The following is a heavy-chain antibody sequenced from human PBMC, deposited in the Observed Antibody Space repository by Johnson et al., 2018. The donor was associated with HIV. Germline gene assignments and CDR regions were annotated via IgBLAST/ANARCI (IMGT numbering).Heavy chain of an antibody. J-gene: IGHJ3*02. Sequence: VQLVESGGGLVQPGGSLRLSCAASGFTVSSNYMSWVRQAPGKGLEWVSVIYSGGSTYYADSVTGRFTISRDHSKNTLYLQMNSLRAEDTAVYYCARGTPGDYDSSGYYRGSEAFDIWGQGTMVTVSS. V-gene: IGHV3-66*01. CDR2: IYSGGST. D-gene: IGHD3-22*01. CDR3: ARGTPGDYDSSGYYRGSEAFDI. CDR1: GFTVSSNY.